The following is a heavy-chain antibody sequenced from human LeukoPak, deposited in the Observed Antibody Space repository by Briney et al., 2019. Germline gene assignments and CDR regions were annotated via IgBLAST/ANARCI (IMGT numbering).Heavy chain of an antibody. CDR1: GFTFGNYA. CDR2: ISGSGGST. Sequence: PGGSLILSCAASGFTFGNYAMSWVRQGPGKGLEWVSTISGSGGSTYYADSVKGRFTISRDNSKNTLFLQMNSLRADDTAVYFCAKDQKSIAATGYDYWGQGTLVTVSS. D-gene: IGHD6-13*01. CDR3: AKDQKSIAATGYDY. V-gene: IGHV3-23*01. J-gene: IGHJ4*02.